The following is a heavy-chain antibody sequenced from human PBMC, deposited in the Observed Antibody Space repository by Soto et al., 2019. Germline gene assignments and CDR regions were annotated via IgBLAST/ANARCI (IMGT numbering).Heavy chain of an antibody. D-gene: IGHD2-2*01. V-gene: IGHV1-69*04. Sequence: GASVKVSCKASGGTFSSYTISWVRQAPGQGLEWMGRIIPILGIANYAQKFQGRVTITADKSTSTAYMELSSLRSEDTAVYYCARDVVLERREDIVVVPAQLPGSYYYYMDVWGKGTTVTVSS. CDR1: GGTFSSYT. CDR3: ARDVVLERREDIVVVPAQLPGSYYYYMDV. J-gene: IGHJ6*03. CDR2: IIPILGIA.